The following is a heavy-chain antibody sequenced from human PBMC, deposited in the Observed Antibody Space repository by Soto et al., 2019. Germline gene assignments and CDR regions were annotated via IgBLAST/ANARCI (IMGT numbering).Heavy chain of an antibody. Sequence: PSETLSLTCTVSGGSISSSNYYWGWIRQPPGKGLEWIGSIYYSGSTNYNPSLKSRVTISVDTSKNQFSLKLSSVTAADTAVYYCARVNSSSWYSDYWGQGTLVTVSS. CDR3: ARVNSSSWYSDY. J-gene: IGHJ4*02. CDR2: IYYSGST. CDR1: GGSISSSNYY. D-gene: IGHD6-13*01. V-gene: IGHV4-39*07.